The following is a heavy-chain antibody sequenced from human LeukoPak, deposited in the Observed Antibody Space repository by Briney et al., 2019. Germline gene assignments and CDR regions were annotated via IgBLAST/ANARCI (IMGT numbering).Heavy chain of an antibody. CDR1: GGSISSYY. Sequence: SETLSLTCTVSGGSISSYYWSWIRQPPGKGLEWIGYIYYSGSTNYNPSLKSRVTISVDTSKNQFSLKLSSVTAADTAVYYCARGIAVDGTRFDYWGQGTLVTVSS. J-gene: IGHJ4*02. CDR2: IYYSGST. D-gene: IGHD6-19*01. CDR3: ARGIAVDGTRFDY. V-gene: IGHV4-59*08.